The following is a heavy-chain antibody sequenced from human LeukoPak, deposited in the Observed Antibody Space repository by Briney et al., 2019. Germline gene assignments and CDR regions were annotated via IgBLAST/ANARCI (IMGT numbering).Heavy chain of an antibody. J-gene: IGHJ5*02. CDR3: ARQYIAAGGTWWFDP. Sequence: PSETLSLTCTVSGGSISSSSYYWGWIRQPPGKGLEWIGSIYYSGSTYYNPSLKSRVTISVDTSKNQFSLKLSSVTAADTAVYYCARQYIAAGGTWWFDPWGQGTLVTVSS. CDR1: GGSISSSSYY. D-gene: IGHD6-13*01. V-gene: IGHV4-39*01. CDR2: IYYSGST.